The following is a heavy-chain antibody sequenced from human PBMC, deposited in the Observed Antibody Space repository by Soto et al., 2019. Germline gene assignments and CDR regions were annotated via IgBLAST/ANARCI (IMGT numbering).Heavy chain of an antibody. CDR2: IYYSGST. CDR3: ARQYCSSTSCYSDY. Sequence: SETLSLTCTVSGGSISSYYWSWIRQPPGKGLEWIGYIYYSGSTNYNPSLKSRATISVDTSKNQFSLKLSSVTAADTAGYYCARQYCSSTSCYSDYWGQGTLVTVSS. J-gene: IGHJ4*02. V-gene: IGHV4-59*01. D-gene: IGHD2-2*01. CDR1: GGSISSYY.